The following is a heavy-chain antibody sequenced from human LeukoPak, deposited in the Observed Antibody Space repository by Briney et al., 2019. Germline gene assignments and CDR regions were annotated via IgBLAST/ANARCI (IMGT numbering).Heavy chain of an antibody. J-gene: IGHJ5*02. CDR1: GYTFTSYG. V-gene: IGHV1-18*01. CDR2: ISAYNGNT. D-gene: IGHD4-17*01. Sequence: ASVKVSCKASGYTFTSYGISWVRQAPGQGLEWMGWISAYNGNTNYAQKLQGRVTMTTDTSTSTAYMELRSLRSEDTAVYYCARWSTVTTFYWFDPWGQGTLVTVSS. CDR3: ARWSTVTTFYWFDP.